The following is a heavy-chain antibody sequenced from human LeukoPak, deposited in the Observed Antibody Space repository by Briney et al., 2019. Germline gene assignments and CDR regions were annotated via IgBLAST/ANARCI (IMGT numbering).Heavy chain of an antibody. D-gene: IGHD4-17*01. Sequence: ASVKVSCKASGGTFSSYAISWVRQAPGQGLEWMGEIIPIFGTANYAQKFQGRVTITADESTSTAYMELSSLRSEDTAVYYCPRVRYTLTTTDVRFDPWGQGTLVTVSS. CDR3: PRVRYTLTTTDVRFDP. CDR2: IIPIFGTA. J-gene: IGHJ5*02. CDR1: GGTFSSYA. V-gene: IGHV1-69*13.